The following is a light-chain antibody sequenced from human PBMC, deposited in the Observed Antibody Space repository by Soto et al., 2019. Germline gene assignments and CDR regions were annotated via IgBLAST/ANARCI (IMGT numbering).Light chain of an antibody. CDR1: QGISNH. J-gene: IGKJ1*01. Sequence: DIQMTQSPSSLSASVGDRVTITCRASQGISNHLAWYQQKPGKVPKLLIYAASTLQSGVPSRFSGSGSGTDFTLIISSLQPEDVANYYCQKYNSALGTFGRGTKVEIK. V-gene: IGKV1-27*01. CDR3: QKYNSALGT. CDR2: AAS.